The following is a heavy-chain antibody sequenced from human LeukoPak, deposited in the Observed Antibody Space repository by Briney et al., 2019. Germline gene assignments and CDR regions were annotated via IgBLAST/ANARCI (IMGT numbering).Heavy chain of an antibody. D-gene: IGHD6-19*01. J-gene: IGHJ4*02. V-gene: IGHV1-2*04. CDR3: ARDWGIAVAGTGFDY. CDR2: INPNSGGS. Sequence: ASVKVSCKASGYTFTGYYMHWVRQAPGQGREWMGWINPNSGGSNYAQKFQGWVTMTRDTSISTAYMELSRLRSDDTAVYYCARDWGIAVAGTGFDYWGQGTLVTVSS. CDR1: GYTFTGYY.